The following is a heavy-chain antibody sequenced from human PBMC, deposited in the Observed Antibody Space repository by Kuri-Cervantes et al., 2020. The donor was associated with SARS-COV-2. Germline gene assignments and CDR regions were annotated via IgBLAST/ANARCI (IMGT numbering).Heavy chain of an antibody. CDR3: ASPSDSSNSFDH. J-gene: IGHJ5*02. CDR2: IYPGDSDT. D-gene: IGHD2-2*01. Sequence: KVSCKGSGYSFTSYWIGWVRQMPGKGLEWMGIIYPGDSDTRYSPSFRGHVTISVDMSTSTTYLQWSSLKDSDTAMYYCASPSDSSNSFDHWGQGTLVTGAS. V-gene: IGHV5-51*01. CDR1: GYSFTSYW.